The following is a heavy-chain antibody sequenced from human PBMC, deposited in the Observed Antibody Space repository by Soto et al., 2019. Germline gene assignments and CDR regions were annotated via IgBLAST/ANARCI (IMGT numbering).Heavy chain of an antibody. CDR1: GDSISSDYYH. CDR3: AREDDGGDSLDV. V-gene: IGHV4-30-4*08. CDR2: IHHSGSI. Sequence: QVQLQQSGPGLVKPSQTLSLTCTVSGDSISSDYYHWTWIRQSPGKGLEWIGYIHHSGSILYNPSLKSRVTISVDTSKNQFSLHLTSVTAADTAVYFCAREDDGGDSLDVCGQGTTVTVSS. D-gene: IGHD2-21*02. J-gene: IGHJ6*02.